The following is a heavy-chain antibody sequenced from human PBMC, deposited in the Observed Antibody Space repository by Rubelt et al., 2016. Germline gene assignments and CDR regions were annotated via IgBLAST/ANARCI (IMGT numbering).Heavy chain of an antibody. CDR1: GFTFSSYA. Sequence: EVQLLESGGGLVQPGGSLRLSCEASGFTFSSYAMSWVRQAPGKGLEWVSAISGSGGRTYYADSVKGRFTISRDKSKTTMYLQMSSLIAEETAVYYGASEVTAVAASEFDYWGQGTLVTVSS. J-gene: IGHJ4*02. CDR3: ASEVTAVAASEFDY. D-gene: IGHD6-19*01. V-gene: IGHV3-23*01. CDR2: ISGSGGRT.